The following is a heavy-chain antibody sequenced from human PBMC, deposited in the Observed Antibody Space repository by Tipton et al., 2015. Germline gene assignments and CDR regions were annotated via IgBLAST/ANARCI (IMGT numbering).Heavy chain of an antibody. D-gene: IGHD5-18*01. V-gene: IGHV4-38-2*01. CDR1: AYSISSDYY. J-gene: IGHJ4*02. CDR2: ISHSGNT. Sequence: TLSLTCAVSAYSISSDYYWGWIRQPPGKGLEWIGSISHSGNTYYNPSLKSRVTMSRDTSKNQFSLKLTSVTAADTAFYFCGRGDDSTATATGFDYWGQGALVTVSS. CDR3: GRGDDSTATATGFDY.